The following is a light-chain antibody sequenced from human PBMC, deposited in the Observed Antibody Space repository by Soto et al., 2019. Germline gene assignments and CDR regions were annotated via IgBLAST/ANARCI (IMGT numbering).Light chain of an antibody. CDR3: QQYYNWPPYT. Sequence: ETVMTQSPATLSVSPGERATLSCRASQSISRNLAWYQQKPGQPPRLLIYGASTRATGIPDRFSGSGSGTDFTLTISGLQSEDFAVYYCQQYYNWPPYTFGQGTKLQIE. CDR1: QSISRN. CDR2: GAS. J-gene: IGKJ2*01. V-gene: IGKV3-15*01.